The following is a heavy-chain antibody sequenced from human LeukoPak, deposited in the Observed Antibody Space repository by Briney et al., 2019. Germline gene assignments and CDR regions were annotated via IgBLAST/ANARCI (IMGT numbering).Heavy chain of an antibody. D-gene: IGHD3-3*01. J-gene: IGHJ4*02. CDR2: IYNSGST. CDR3: ARQTYDGYFDY. Sequence: ETLSLTCIVPRDSIRSYYWSWIREPPEKGLEWIGNIYNSGSTKYNPSLKTRVTISLDTSNNQFSLKLNSVTAADTAVYYCARQTYDGYFDYWGQGTLVTVSS. V-gene: IGHV4-59*08. CDR1: RDSIRSYY.